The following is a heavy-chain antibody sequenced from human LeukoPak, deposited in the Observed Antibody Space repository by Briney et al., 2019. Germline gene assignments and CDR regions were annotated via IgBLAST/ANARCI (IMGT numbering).Heavy chain of an antibody. CDR1: GFPFSNYW. CDR3: ASQFWWAAVAGTTLDY. J-gene: IGHJ4*02. CDR2: IKEDGSEK. D-gene: IGHD6-19*01. V-gene: IGHV3-7*05. Sequence: PGGSLRLSCAASGFPFSNYWMSWVRQAPGKGLEWVASIKEDGSEKYYVDSVKGRFTISRDNAKISLYLQMNSLRAEDTAVYYCASQFWWAAVAGTTLDYWGQGTLVTVSS.